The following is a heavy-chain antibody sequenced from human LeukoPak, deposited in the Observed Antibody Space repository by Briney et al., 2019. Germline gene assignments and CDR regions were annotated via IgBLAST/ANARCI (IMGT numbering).Heavy chain of an antibody. V-gene: IGHV4-59*01. CDR2: IYYSGST. CDR3: ARGYDR. Sequence: SETLSLTCTVSGGSTSSYYWSWIRQPPGKGLEWIGYIYYSGSTNYNPSLKSRVTISLDTSKNQFSLKLTSVIAADTAVYYCARGYDRWGQGTLVTVAS. CDR1: GGSTSSYY. J-gene: IGHJ4*02. D-gene: IGHD2-15*01.